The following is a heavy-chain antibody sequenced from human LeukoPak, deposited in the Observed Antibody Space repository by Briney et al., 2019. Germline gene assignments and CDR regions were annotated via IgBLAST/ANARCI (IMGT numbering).Heavy chain of an antibody. V-gene: IGHV1-2*02. D-gene: IGHD3-9*01. CDR2: INPNSGGT. Sequence: ASVKVSCKASGYTFTGYYMHWVRQAPGQGLEWMGWINPNSGGTNYAQKFQGRVTMTRDTSITTAYMEVSRLRSDDTAVYYCATTRSRTYDILSGSDAFDIWGQGTMVTVSS. CDR3: ATTRSRTYDILSGSDAFDI. CDR1: GYTFTGYY. J-gene: IGHJ3*02.